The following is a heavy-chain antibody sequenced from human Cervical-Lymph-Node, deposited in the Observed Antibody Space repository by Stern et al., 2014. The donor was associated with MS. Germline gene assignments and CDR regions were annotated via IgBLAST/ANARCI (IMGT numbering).Heavy chain of an antibody. CDR2: ISYDGINK. D-gene: IGHD6-13*01. V-gene: IGHV3-30*16. J-gene: IGHJ4*02. CDR1: GFTFSSYA. CDR3: ARGTYHSGDY. Sequence: VQLVESGGGVVQPGGSLRLSCAASGFTFSSYAIHRVRQAPGKGLEGVAVISYDGINKYYADSVKGRFTISRDDSKNTLYLQMNSLRAEYTAVYYCARGTYHSGDYWGQGTLVTVSS.